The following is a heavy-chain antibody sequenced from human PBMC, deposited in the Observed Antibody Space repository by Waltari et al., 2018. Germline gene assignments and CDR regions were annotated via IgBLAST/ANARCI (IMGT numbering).Heavy chain of an antibody. CDR1: GFTFRSFS. V-gene: IGHV3-48*04. CDR3: ARGPKTYYFDY. CDR2: ISSSSSTI. Sequence: EVQLVESGGGLVQPGGSLRLSCSAYGFTFRSFSMNWVRQAPGKGLEWVSYISSSSSTIYYADSVKGRFTISRDNAKNSLYLQMNSLRAEDTAVYYCARGPKTYYFDYWGQGTLVTVSS. J-gene: IGHJ4*02.